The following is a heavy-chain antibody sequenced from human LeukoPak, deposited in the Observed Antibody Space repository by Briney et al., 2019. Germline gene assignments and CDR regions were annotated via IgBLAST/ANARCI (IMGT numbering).Heavy chain of an antibody. CDR1: GFTFSSYA. CDR2: ISYDGSNK. D-gene: IGHD2-2*01. V-gene: IGHV3-30-3*02. CDR3: AKSPLGYCSSTSCSTLTFFDY. J-gene: IGHJ4*02. Sequence: GGSLRLSCAASGFTFSSYAMHWVRQAPGKGLEWVAVISYDGSNKYYADSVKGRFTISRDNSKNTLYLQLNSLRAEDTAVYYCAKSPLGYCSSTSCSTLTFFDYWGQGTLVTVSS.